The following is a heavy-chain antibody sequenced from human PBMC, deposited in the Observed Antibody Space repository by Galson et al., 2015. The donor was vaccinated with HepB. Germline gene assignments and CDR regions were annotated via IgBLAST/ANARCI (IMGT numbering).Heavy chain of an antibody. CDR1: GGSISSSSHY. CDR2: IYYSGST. Sequence: LSLTCSVSGGSISSSSHYWGWIRQPPGKGLEWIGSIYYSGSTYYNPSLKSRVTISVDTSKNQFSLRLSSVTAADTAVYYCARHRPNGFGELSRDIFDYLGQGTLVTVSS. D-gene: IGHD3-10*01. J-gene: IGHJ4*02. CDR3: ARHRPNGFGELSRDIFDY. V-gene: IGHV4-39*01.